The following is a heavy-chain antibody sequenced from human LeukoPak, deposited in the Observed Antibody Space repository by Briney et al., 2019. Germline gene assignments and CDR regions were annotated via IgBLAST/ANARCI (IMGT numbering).Heavy chain of an antibody. CDR2: IWYDGSNK. V-gene: IGHV3-33*01. D-gene: IGHD3-10*01. J-gene: IGHJ4*02. CDR3: ASAAGWELGY. CDR1: GFTFGNFG. Sequence: GGSLRLSCAASGFTFGNFGMHWARQAPGKGLEWVAIIWYDGSNKYYADSVKGRFTISKDNFKNTVFLEMNSLRAEDTAVYYCASAAGWELGYWGQGTLVTVSS.